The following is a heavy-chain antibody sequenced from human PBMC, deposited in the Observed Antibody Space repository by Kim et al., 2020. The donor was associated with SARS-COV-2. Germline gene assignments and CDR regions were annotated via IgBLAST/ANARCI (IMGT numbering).Heavy chain of an antibody. V-gene: IGHV3-7*03. CDR3: ARDDLELTGFNQFDP. Sequence: DSVKGRFTISRDNAKNALYLQLNSLRADDTAVYYCARDDLELTGFNQFDPWGQGTLVTVSS. D-gene: IGHD1-7*01. J-gene: IGHJ5*02.